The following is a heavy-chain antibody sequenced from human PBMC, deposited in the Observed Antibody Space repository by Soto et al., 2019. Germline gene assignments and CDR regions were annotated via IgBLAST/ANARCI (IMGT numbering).Heavy chain of an antibody. CDR3: AGDDDGTPSPFDY. CDR1: GGTFSSYA. D-gene: IGHD6-13*01. V-gene: IGHV1-69*05. CDR2: IIPIFGTA. J-gene: IGHJ4*02. Sequence: QVQLVQSGAEVKKPGSSVKVSCKASGGTFSSYAISWVRQAPGQGLEWMGGIIPIFGTANYAQKFQGRVTITPDEAASKAYMELSSLRSDDTAVYYCAGDDDGTPSPFDYWGQGTLVTVSS.